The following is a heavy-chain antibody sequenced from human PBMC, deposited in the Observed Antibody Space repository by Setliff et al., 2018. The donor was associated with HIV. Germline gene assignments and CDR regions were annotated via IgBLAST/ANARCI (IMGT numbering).Heavy chain of an antibody. D-gene: IGHD3-22*01. V-gene: IGHV4-38-2*02. J-gene: IGHJ4*02. CDR1: GYSISSGYY. CDR2: IYHSGST. CDR3: ARDPHYFDTSGHYSWFYFDY. Sequence: SETLSLTCAVSGYSISSGYYWGWIRQPPGKGLEWIGSIYHSGSTYYNPSLKSRVTISVDTSKNQFSLKLSSVTAADMAVYFCARDPHYFDTSGHYSWFYFDYWGQGTLVTVSS.